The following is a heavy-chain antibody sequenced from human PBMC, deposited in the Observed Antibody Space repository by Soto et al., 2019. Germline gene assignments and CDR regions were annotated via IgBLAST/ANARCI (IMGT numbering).Heavy chain of an antibody. J-gene: IGHJ6*02. V-gene: IGHV3-30-3*01. CDR2: ISYDGSNK. D-gene: IGHD5-12*01. CDR1: GFTFSSYA. CDR3: ARDPYVDIVATIFYYYGMDV. Sequence: GGSLRLSCAASGFTFSSYAMHWVRQAPGKGLEWVAVISYDGSNKYYADSVKGRFTISRDNSKNTLYLQMNSLRAEDTAVYYCARDPYVDIVATIFYYYGMDVWGQGTTVTVSS.